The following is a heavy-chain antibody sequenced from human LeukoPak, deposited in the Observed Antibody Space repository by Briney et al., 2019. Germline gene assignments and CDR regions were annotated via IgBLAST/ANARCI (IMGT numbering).Heavy chain of an antibody. V-gene: IGHV1-8*01. D-gene: IGHD3-10*01. CDR1: GYTFTSYD. J-gene: IGHJ5*02. CDR2: MNPNSGNT. Sequence: ASVKVSCKASGYTFTSYDINWVRQATGQGLEWMGWMNPNSGNTGYAQKFQGRVTMTRNTSISTAYMELSSLRSEDTAVYYCARGRFGTWTHNWFDPWGQGTLVTVSS. CDR3: ARGRFGTWTHNWFDP.